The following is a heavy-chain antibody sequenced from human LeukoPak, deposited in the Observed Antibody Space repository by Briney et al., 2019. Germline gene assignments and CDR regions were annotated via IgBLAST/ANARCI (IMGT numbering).Heavy chain of an antibody. CDR2: ISSSSSYI. CDR3: ARGTDTAMVLFSCFDY. J-gene: IGHJ4*02. Sequence: GGSLRLSCAASGFTFSTYTMNWVRQAPGKGLEWVSSISSSSSYIYYADSVKGRFTISRDNARKSLYLQMNTLRAEDTAVYYCARGTDTAMVLFSCFDYWGQGTLVTVSS. CDR1: GFTFSTYT. V-gene: IGHV3-21*01. D-gene: IGHD5-18*01.